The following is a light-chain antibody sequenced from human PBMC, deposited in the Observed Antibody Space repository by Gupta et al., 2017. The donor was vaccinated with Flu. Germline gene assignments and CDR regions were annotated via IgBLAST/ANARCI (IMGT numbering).Light chain of an antibody. V-gene: IGKV3-11*01. J-gene: IGKJ2*01. Sequence: DIVLTQSPATLSLSPGERATLSCRASQSVGTYLAWYQQKPGQTPRLLIYDASNRATGIPARFSGSGSGTDFTLTIISLEPEDFAVYYCQKRSNWPPYTFGQGTRLEI. CDR3: QKRSNWPPYT. CDR2: DAS. CDR1: QSVGTY.